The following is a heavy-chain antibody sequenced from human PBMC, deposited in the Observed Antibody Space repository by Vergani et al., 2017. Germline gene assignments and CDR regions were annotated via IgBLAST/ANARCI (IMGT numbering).Heavy chain of an antibody. CDR3: ARDLLPGTLLLLAY. D-gene: IGHD1-7*01. J-gene: IGHJ4*02. CDR2: ISGSGHTK. CDR1: GFTFSDYY. Sequence: QVQLVESGGGVVQPGGSLRLSCGASGFTFSDYYMTWIRQAPGKGLEWISYISGSGHTKYYADSVKGRFAISRDNAKNSLYLQMNNLRVEDTAVYYCARDLLPGTLLLLAYWGQGTLISVSS. V-gene: IGHV3-11*04.